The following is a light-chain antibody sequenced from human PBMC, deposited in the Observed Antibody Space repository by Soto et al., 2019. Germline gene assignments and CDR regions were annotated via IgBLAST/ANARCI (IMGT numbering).Light chain of an antibody. CDR3: CSYAGSSTFYV. J-gene: IGLJ1*01. Sequence: QSLLTHPASVSGSPGQSITTSCTGTSSDVGSYNLVSWYQQHPGKAPKLMIYEVSKRPSGVSNRFSGSKSGNTASLTISGLQAEDEADYYCCSYAGSSTFYVFGTGTKVTVL. CDR1: SSDVGSYNL. V-gene: IGLV2-23*02. CDR2: EVS.